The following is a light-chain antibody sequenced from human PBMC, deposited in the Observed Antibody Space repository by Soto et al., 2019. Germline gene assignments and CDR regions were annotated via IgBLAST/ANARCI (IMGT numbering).Light chain of an antibody. CDR3: QQYCSSALT. V-gene: IGKV3-20*01. Sequence: EIVLTQSPGTLSLSPGERATLSCRASQSVSSIYLAWYQQKPGQAPRLLIYGASSRATGIPDRFSGSGSGTDITLTISRLEPEDFAVYYCQQYCSSALTFGGGTKVEIK. CDR2: GAS. CDR1: QSVSSIY. J-gene: IGKJ4*01.